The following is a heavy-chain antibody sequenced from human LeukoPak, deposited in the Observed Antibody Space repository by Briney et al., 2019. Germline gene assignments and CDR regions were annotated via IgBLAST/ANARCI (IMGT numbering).Heavy chain of an antibody. CDR1: GFTVSSNY. CDR3: ARDYAAVAPLGY. V-gene: IGHV3-53*01. Sequence: GGSLRLSCAASGFTVSSNYMSWVRQAPGKGLEWVSVIYSGGGTYYADSVEGRFTISRDNSKNTLYLQMNSLRAEDTAVYYCARDYAAVAPLGYWGQGTLVTVSS. D-gene: IGHD6-19*01. J-gene: IGHJ4*02. CDR2: IYSGGGT.